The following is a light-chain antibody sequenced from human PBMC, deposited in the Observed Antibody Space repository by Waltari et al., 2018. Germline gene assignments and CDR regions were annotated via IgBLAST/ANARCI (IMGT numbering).Light chain of an antibody. CDR3: SSYTAPMTLL. Sequence: QSALTQPASVSGSPGQSITISCTGSSSDIGTFNLVSWYQQHPGKGPKLIIYEVRNRPSDSSDRFSASKSDNTASLTISGLQYEDEASYFCSSYTAPMTLLFGGGTRVTVL. V-gene: IGLV2-14*02. CDR1: SSDIGTFNL. J-gene: IGLJ3*02. CDR2: EVR.